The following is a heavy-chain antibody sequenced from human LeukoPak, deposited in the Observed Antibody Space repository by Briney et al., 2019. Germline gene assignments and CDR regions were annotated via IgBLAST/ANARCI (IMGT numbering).Heavy chain of an antibody. CDR2: IYTRGST. CDR1: GGSISNYY. V-gene: IGHV4-4*07. J-gene: IGHJ4*02. D-gene: IGHD2-15*01. CDR3: AREGPWWEQLHYFDS. Sequence: MSSETLSLTCTVSGGSISNYYWAWIRQPAGSGLEWIGRIYTRGSTNYNPSLTSRVTLSVDTSKNQFSLKLTSVTPADTAVYYCAREGPWWEQLHYFDSWGQGALVTVSS.